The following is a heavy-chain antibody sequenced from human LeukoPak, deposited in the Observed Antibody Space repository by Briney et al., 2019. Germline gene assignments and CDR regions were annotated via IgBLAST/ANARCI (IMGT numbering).Heavy chain of an antibody. CDR3: ARGKSGGYSYGYSYYYYYYMDV. V-gene: IGHV3-7*01. CDR2: IKQDGSEK. CDR1: GFTFSSYW. D-gene: IGHD5-18*01. J-gene: IGHJ6*03. Sequence: GGSLRLSCAASGFTFSSYWMSWVRQAPGKGLEWVANIKQDGSEKYYVDSVKGRFTISRDNAKNSLYLQMNSLRAEDTAVYYCARGKSGGYSYGYSYYYYYYMDVWGKGTTVTISS.